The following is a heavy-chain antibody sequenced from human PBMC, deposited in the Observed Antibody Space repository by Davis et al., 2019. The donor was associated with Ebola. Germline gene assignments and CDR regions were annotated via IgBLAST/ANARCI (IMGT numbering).Heavy chain of an antibody. CDR3: ARDLGPRGYYGSGSPILSGG. V-gene: IGHV4-4*02. CDR1: GGSISSSNW. J-gene: IGHJ6*02. Sequence: GSLRLSCAVSGGSISSSNWWSWVRQHPGKGLEWIGEIYHSGSTNYNPSLKSRVTISVDKSKNQFSLKLSSVTAADTAVYYCARDLGPRGYYGSGSPILSGGWGQGTTVTVSS. D-gene: IGHD3-10*01. CDR2: IYHSGST.